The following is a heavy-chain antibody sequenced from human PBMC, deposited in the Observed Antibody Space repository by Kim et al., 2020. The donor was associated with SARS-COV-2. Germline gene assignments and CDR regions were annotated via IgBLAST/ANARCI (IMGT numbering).Heavy chain of an antibody. CDR3: ARWRYYGSGSYYNPRAFDI. Sequence: SETLSLTCTVSGGSISSGGYYWSWIRQHPGKGLEWIGYIYYSGSTYYNPSLKSRVTISVDTSKNQFSLKLSSVTAADTAVYYCARWRYYGSGSYYNPRAFDIWGQGTMVTVSS. D-gene: IGHD3-10*01. J-gene: IGHJ3*02. CDR2: IYYSGST. CDR1: GGSISSGGYY. V-gene: IGHV4-31*03.